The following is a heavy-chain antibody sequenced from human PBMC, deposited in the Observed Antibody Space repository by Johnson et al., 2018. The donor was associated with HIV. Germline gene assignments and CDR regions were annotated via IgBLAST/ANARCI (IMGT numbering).Heavy chain of an antibody. Sequence: QEKLVESGGGVVQPGRSLRLSCAASGFTFSSYAMHWVRQAPGKGLEWVAVIWYDGSNKYYADSVQGRFPISRDNSKNTLYLQMNSLRAEDTAVYYCARDGGYCSSTSCFRHWASAFDIWGQGTMVTVSS. CDR1: GFTFSSYA. J-gene: IGHJ3*02. CDR2: IWYDGSNK. D-gene: IGHD2-2*01. V-gene: IGHV3-30*04. CDR3: ARDGGYCSSTSCFRHWASAFDI.